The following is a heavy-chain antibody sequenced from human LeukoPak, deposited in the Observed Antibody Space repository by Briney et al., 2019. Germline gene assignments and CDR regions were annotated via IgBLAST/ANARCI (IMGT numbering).Heavy chain of an antibody. CDR3: ATSYDNGWYVCDY. CDR2: ISYDGSIK. Sequence: GGSLRLSCAASGVTFSNFAMNWVRQAPGKGLEWVAFISYDGSIKSYADSVKGRFAVYRDNSKNTLYLHMHSLSPEDTAFYYCATSYDNGWYVCDYWGQGTLVTVSS. V-gene: IGHV3-30*09. J-gene: IGHJ4*02. CDR1: GVTFSNFA. D-gene: IGHD6-19*01.